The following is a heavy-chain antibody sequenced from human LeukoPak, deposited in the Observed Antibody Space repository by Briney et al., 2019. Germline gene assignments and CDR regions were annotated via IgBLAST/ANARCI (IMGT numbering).Heavy chain of an antibody. V-gene: IGHV4-34*01. J-gene: IGHJ5*02. Sequence: PSETLSLTCAVYGGSFSGYYWSWIRQPPGKGLEWIGEINHNGSTNYNPSLKSRVTISVDKSKNQFSLKVSSVTAADTAIYYCARPPDPWGQGTLVTVSS. CDR3: ARPPDP. CDR2: INHNGST. CDR1: GGSFSGYY.